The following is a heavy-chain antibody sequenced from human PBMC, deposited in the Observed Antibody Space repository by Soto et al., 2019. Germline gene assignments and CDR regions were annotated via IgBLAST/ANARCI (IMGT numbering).Heavy chain of an antibody. CDR3: ARHFGDYAFDI. V-gene: IGHV3-11*01. D-gene: IGHD3-16*01. CDR1: AFTFSDYY. J-gene: IGHJ3*02. CDR2: ISSSASTI. Sequence: PGGSLRLSCAASAFTFSDYYMSWIRQAPGKGLEWVSYISSSASTIYYADSVKGRFTISRDNAKNSLHLQVNSLRAEGTAVYYCARHFGDYAFDIWGQGTMVTVSS.